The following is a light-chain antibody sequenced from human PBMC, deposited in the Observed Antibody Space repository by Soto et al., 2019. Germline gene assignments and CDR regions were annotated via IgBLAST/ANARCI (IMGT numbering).Light chain of an antibody. Sequence: EIVLTQSPGILYLSPGERATLACRASQSISSDHLAWYQQRPGQSPRLLLYGASSRTTGVPDRFSGSGSGTDFTLTISRLEPEDFAVYYCQHYRSAPFTFGPGTKGDIK. CDR2: GAS. J-gene: IGKJ3*01. CDR3: QHYRSAPFT. CDR1: QSISSDH. V-gene: IGKV3-20*01.